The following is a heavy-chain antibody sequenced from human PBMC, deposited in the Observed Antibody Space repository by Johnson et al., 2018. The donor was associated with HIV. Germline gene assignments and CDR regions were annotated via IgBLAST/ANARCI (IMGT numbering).Heavy chain of an antibody. CDR2: IRYDGSNK. CDR1: GFTFSSYG. J-gene: IGHJ3*02. CDR3: AKVHSSSSNGFDI. D-gene: IGHD6-6*01. V-gene: IGHV3-30*02. Sequence: HVQLVESGGGVVQPGGSLRLSCAASGFTFSSYGMHWVRQAPGKGLEWVAFIRYDGSNKYYADSVKGRFTISRDNSKNTLYLQMNSLRAEDTALYYCAKVHSSSSNGFDIWGQGTMVTVSS.